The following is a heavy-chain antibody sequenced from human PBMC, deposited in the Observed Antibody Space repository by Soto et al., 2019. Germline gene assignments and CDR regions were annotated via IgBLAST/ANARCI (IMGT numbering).Heavy chain of an antibody. Sequence: QVQLQESGPGLVKPSGTLSLTCAVSSGSISSSNWWSWVRQPPGKGLEWIGEIYHSGSTNYNPSLKSRVTISVDKSKNPFSLKLSSVTAADTAVYYCARVGLGYCSGGSCYSGFGFDYWGQGTLVTVSS. CDR3: ARVGLGYCSGGSCYSGFGFDY. D-gene: IGHD2-15*01. J-gene: IGHJ4*02. V-gene: IGHV4-4*02. CDR2: IYHSGST. CDR1: SGSISSSNW.